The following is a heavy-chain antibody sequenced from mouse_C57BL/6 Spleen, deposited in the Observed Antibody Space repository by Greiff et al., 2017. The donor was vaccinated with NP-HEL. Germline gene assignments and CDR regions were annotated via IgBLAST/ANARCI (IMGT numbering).Heavy chain of an antibody. D-gene: IGHD3-1*01. Sequence: VQLQQSGPELVKPGASVKISCKASGYAFSSSWMNWVKQRPGKGLEWIGRIYPGDGDTNYNGKFKGKATLTADKSSSTAYMQLSSLTSEDSAVYFCARSGWDGFDYWGQGTTLTVSS. J-gene: IGHJ2*01. CDR3: ARSGWDGFDY. CDR1: GYAFSSSW. V-gene: IGHV1-82*01. CDR2: IYPGDGDT.